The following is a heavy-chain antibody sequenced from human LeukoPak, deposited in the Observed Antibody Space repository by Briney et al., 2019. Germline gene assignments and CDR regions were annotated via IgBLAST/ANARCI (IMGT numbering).Heavy chain of an antibody. J-gene: IGHJ4*02. D-gene: IGHD3-22*01. CDR3: TTTYYYYDSSDMGY. V-gene: IGHV3-15*01. Sequence: GGSMRLSCAASGFTFSNAWMSWGRQAPGGGLEWGGRIKSKTDGGTTDYAAPVKGRFTISRDDSKNTLYLQMNSLKTEDTAVYYCTTTYYYYDSSDMGYWGQGTLVTVSS. CDR1: GFTFSNAW. CDR2: IKSKTDGGTT.